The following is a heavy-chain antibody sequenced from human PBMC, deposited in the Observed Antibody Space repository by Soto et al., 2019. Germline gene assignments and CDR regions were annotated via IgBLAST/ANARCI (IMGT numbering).Heavy chain of an antibody. J-gene: IGHJ4*02. CDR1: GFTFSSYG. CDR3: AKEGQMKVSTTLDH. Sequence: HPGGSLRLSCAASGFTFSSYGMHWVRQAPGKGLEWVAVISYEGRNQYYADSAKGRFTISRDNSMNTLYLQMNSLRDEDTAIYYCAKEGQMKVSTTLDHWGLGTLVTVSS. CDR2: ISYEGRNQ. V-gene: IGHV3-30*18.